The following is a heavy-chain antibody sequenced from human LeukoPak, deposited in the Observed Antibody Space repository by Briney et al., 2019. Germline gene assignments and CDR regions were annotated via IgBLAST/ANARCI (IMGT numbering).Heavy chain of an antibody. CDR1: GFTFGDYA. J-gene: IGHJ4*02. CDR2: IRSKAYGGTT. Sequence: GGSLRLSCTASGFTFGDYAMSWFRQAPGKGLEWVGFIRSKAYGGTTEYAASVKGRFTISRDDSKSIAYLQMNSLKTEDTAVYYCTREGPLLWFGELSFGYFDYWGQGTLVTVSS. CDR3: TREGPLLWFGELSFGYFDY. V-gene: IGHV3-49*03. D-gene: IGHD3-10*01.